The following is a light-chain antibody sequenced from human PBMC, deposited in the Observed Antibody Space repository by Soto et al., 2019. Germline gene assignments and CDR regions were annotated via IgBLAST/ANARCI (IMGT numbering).Light chain of an antibody. CDR3: SSYTSSNPHVV. Sequence: QSALTQPASVSGSPGQSITISCTGTSSDVGHYNYVSWYQQHPGKAPKLMIYEVSNRPSGVSNRFSGSKSGNTASLTISGLQADDEADYYSSSYTSSNPHVVFGGGTKLTVL. CDR1: SSDVGHYNY. CDR2: EVS. V-gene: IGLV2-14*01. J-gene: IGLJ2*01.